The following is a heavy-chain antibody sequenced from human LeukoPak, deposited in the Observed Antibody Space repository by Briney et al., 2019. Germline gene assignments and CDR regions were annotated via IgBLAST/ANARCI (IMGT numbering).Heavy chain of an antibody. Sequence: GRSLRLSCVVSGFTFSKNEMHWVRQAPGKGLEWVALIWYDGSKQYYADSVKGRFTISRDNSKNTLHLQMNSLRAEDTAVFYCARLIGWSRFDPWGQGALVTVSS. D-gene: IGHD6-19*01. CDR2: IWYDGSKQ. CDR1: GFTFSKNE. V-gene: IGHV3-33*08. J-gene: IGHJ5*02. CDR3: ARLIGWSRFDP.